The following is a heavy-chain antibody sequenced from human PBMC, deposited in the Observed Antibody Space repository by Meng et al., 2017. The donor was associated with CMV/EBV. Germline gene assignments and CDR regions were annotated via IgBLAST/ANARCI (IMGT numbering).Heavy chain of an antibody. D-gene: IGHD3-22*01. CDR1: GYTFTGYG. V-gene: IGHV1-3*01. Sequence: QVQLVQSGAEVKKPGASVKVSCKASGYTFTGYGIHWVRQAPGQRLEWMGWINAGDGNRKYSQKFQDRVTITTDTSTNTAYMELRSLRSDDTAIYYCARDTMMIMSFDHWGPGTLVTVSS. CDR2: INAGDGNR. J-gene: IGHJ4*02. CDR3: ARDTMMIMSFDH.